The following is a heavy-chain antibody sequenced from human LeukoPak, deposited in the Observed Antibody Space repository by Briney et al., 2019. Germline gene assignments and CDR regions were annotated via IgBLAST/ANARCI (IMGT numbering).Heavy chain of an antibody. CDR2: ISGSGGST. Sequence: GGSLRLSCAASGFTFSSYAMGWVRQAPGKGLEWVSAISGSGGSTYYADSVKGRFTISRDNSKNTLYLQMNSPRAEDTAVYYCAKDYGDLPFDYWGQGTLVTVSS. V-gene: IGHV3-23*01. CDR3: AKDYGDLPFDY. D-gene: IGHD4-17*01. CDR1: GFTFSSYA. J-gene: IGHJ4*02.